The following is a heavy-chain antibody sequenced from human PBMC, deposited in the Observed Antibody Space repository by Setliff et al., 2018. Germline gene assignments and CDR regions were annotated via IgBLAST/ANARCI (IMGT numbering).Heavy chain of an antibody. V-gene: IGHV3-7*01. CDR2: IKQDGSEK. J-gene: IGHJ4*02. CDR3: ARDGGEY. CDR1: GLTHSSYW. Sequence: GGSLRLSCATSGLTHSSYWMHWVRQAPGKGLEWVANIKQDGSEKYYVDSVKGRFTISRDNAKNSLYLQMNSLRAEDTAVYYCARDGGEYWGQGTLVTVSS. D-gene: IGHD3-16*01.